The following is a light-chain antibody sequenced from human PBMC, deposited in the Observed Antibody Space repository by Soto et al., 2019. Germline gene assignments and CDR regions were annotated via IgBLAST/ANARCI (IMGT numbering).Light chain of an antibody. J-gene: IGKJ1*01. CDR2: RAS. V-gene: IGKV1-39*01. Sequence: DIQMTQSPSSLSGSVGDRVTISCRASQNIVNYLHWYQRKPGTAPRLLISRASTVRSGVPPRFSGSGSGRDFTLTISSLRPEDIGTYFCQQPYSIPWTFGQGTRVEIK. CDR1: QNIVNY. CDR3: QQPYSIPWT.